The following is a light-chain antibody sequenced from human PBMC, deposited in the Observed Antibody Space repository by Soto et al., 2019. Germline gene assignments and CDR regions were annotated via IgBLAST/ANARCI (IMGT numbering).Light chain of an antibody. CDR2: AAS. V-gene: IGKV1-27*01. CDR1: QGISNY. CDR3: QKYIGGPRT. J-gene: IGKJ1*01. Sequence: DIQMTQSPSSLSASVGDRVTITCRARQGISNYLAWYQQKPGKVPKLLIYAASTLQSGVPSRFSGSGSGTDFPLTISSLQPEDVATFYCQKYIGGPRTFGQRTKVDIK.